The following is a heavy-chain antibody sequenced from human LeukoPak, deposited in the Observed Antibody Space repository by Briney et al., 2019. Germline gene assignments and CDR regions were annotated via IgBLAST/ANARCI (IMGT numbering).Heavy chain of an antibody. J-gene: IGHJ4*02. CDR3: ARLAVWAQTAY. Sequence: SETLSLTCTVSGGSISSSSYYWGWIRQPPGKGLEWIGSIYYSGSIYYNPSLKSRVTISVDTSKNQSSLKLSSVTAADTAVYYCARLAVWAQTAYGGQGTLVTVSS. CDR1: GGSISSSSYY. V-gene: IGHV4-39*01. D-gene: IGHD3-16*01. CDR2: IYYSGSI.